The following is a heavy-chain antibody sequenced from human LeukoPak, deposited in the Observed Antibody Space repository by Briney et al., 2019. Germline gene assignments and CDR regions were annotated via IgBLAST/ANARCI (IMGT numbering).Heavy chain of an antibody. V-gene: IGHV4-39*07. Sequence: PSETLSLTCTVSGGSISSSSYYWGWIRQSPGNGLEWIGSIPYSGRAYYNPSLKSRVTISVDTSNQFSLKLRSVTAADTAVYYCAKDGSDNWGLFDSWGQGTLVTVSS. CDR3: AKDGSDNWGLFDS. CDR2: IPYSGRA. D-gene: IGHD1-1*01. J-gene: IGHJ4*02. CDR1: GGSISSSSYY.